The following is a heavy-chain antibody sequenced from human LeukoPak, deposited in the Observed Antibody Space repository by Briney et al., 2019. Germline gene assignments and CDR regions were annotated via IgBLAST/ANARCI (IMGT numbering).Heavy chain of an antibody. CDR3: ARDRRGYSDH. J-gene: IGHJ4*02. Sequence: PSETLSLTCTVSGGSISSYYWSWIRQPPGKGLEWIGYIYYSGSTNYNPSLKSRVTISVDTSKNQFSRKLSSVTVADTAVYYCARDRRGYSDHWGQGTLVTVSS. V-gene: IGHV4-59*01. CDR2: IYYSGST. D-gene: IGHD5-12*01. CDR1: GGSISSYY.